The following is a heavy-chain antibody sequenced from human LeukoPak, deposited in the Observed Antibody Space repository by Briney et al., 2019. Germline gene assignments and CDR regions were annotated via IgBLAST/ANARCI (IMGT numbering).Heavy chain of an antibody. D-gene: IGHD3-22*01. CDR1: GGSIRSGSHY. CDR3: AKRDDSGGNLVDL. J-gene: IGHJ4*02. CDR2: IYYSGNT. V-gene: IGHV4-39*02. Sequence: PSETLSLTCTVSGGSIRSGSHYWAWLRQPPGQGLEGIGSIYYSGNTYYNPSLENRVTISIYTSKHHFSLKLSSLSAADTSVYYCAKRDDSGGNLVDLWGQGTLGTVS.